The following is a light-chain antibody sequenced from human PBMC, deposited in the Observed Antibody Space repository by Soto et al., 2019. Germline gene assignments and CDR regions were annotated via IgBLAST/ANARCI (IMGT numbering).Light chain of an antibody. CDR1: QSVDSS. V-gene: IGKV3-11*01. CDR2: DAS. Sequence: EIVLTQSPATLSLSLGERATLSCRASQSVDSSLAWYQQKPGQAPRLVIYDASNRATGIPARFSGSGSGTDFTLTISSLEPEDVAVYYCQQRKSWPPITFGGGTTVEIK. J-gene: IGKJ4*01. CDR3: QQRKSWPPIT.